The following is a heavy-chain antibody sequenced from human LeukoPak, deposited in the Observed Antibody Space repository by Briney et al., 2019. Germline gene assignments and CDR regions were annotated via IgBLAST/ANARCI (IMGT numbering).Heavy chain of an antibody. CDR1: GGSISVYY. D-gene: IGHD3-22*01. CDR3: ARHSKYYYDSSGSYVVYFQH. Sequence: PSETLSLTCTVSGGSISVYYWSWIRQPPGKGLEWIGYIYYSGSTNYNPSLKSRVTISVDTSKNQSSLKLSSVTAADTAVYYCARHSKYYYDSSGSYVVYFQHWGQGTLVTVSS. J-gene: IGHJ1*01. V-gene: IGHV4-59*08. CDR2: IYYSGST.